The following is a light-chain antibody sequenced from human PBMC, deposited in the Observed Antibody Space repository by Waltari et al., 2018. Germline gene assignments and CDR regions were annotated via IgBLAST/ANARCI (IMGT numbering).Light chain of an antibody. CDR1: QSVSSY. Sequence: EIVLTQSPATLSLSPGERATLSCRASQSVSSYLGWYQQKPGQAPRLLIYEASNRATGIPPRFSGSGSGTDFTLTISSLEPEDFAVYYGQQRSNWPPLTFGGGTKVEIK. V-gene: IGKV3-11*01. CDR2: EAS. J-gene: IGKJ4*01. CDR3: QQRSNWPPLT.